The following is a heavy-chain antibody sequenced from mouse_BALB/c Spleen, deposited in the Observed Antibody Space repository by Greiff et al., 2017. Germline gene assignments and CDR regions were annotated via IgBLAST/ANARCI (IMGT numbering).Heavy chain of an antibody. CDR3: ARGGVMITTGFAY. V-gene: IGHV1-9*01. CDR2: ILPGSGST. CDR1: GYTFSSYW. J-gene: IGHJ3*01. D-gene: IGHD2-4*01. Sequence: QVQLQQSGAELMKPGASVKISCKATGYTFSSYWIEWVKQRPGHGLEWIGEILPGSGSTNYNEKFKGKATFTADTSSNTAYMQLSSLTSEDSAVYYCARGGVMITTGFAYWGQGTLVTVSA.